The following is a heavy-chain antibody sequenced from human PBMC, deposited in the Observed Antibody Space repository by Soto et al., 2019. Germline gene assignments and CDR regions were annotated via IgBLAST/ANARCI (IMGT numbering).Heavy chain of an antibody. CDR3: ARGVFATIFGVVIANHYFGY. CDR2: TYYRSKWYN. Sequence: HPLSLTCAISGDSVSSNSAPWNLIRQSPSRGLEWLGRTYYRSKWYNDYAVSVKSRITINPDSSKNQGSRQMICVTPDDTAVSYSARGVFATIFGVVIANHYFGYRRKGTRVTAAS. D-gene: IGHD3-3*01. J-gene: IGHJ4*02. CDR1: GDSVSSNSAP. V-gene: IGHV6-1*01.